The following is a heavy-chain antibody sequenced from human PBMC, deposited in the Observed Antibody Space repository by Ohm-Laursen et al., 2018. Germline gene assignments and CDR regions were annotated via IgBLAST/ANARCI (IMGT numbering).Heavy chain of an antibody. CDR2: IYLSGST. J-gene: IGHJ5*02. D-gene: IGHD3-3*01. CDR3: ARDLEGSGGP. Sequence: GTLSLTWAVSGYSISSGYYWGWIWQPPGKGLEWIGSIYLSGSTYYNPSLKSRVTISLDTSKNHFSLKLSSVAAADTAVYYCARDLEGSGGPWGQGTLVTVSS. V-gene: IGHV4-38-2*02. CDR1: GYSISSGYY.